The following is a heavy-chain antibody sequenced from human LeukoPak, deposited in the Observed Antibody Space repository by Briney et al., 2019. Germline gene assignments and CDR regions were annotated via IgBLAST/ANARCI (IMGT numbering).Heavy chain of an antibody. D-gene: IGHD3-9*01. Sequence: GASVKVSCKVSVYSLIEVAMHWVRQAPGKGLEWVGSFDPEDGEDGETHYAQKFQGRVTMTEDASTDTAYMELTSLSSEDTALYYCAMTDRYAGRPFDYWGQGTLVTVSS. CDR1: VYSLIEVA. V-gene: IGHV1-24*01. J-gene: IGHJ4*02. CDR3: AMTDRYAGRPFDY. CDR2: FDPEDGEDGET.